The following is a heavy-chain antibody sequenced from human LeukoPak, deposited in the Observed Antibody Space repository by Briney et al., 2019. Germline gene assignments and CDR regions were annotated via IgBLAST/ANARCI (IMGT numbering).Heavy chain of an antibody. CDR2: INIGGTNT. CDR3: ATDGAGFDT. CDR1: GFTFSDYY. Sequence: GGSLRLSCAASGFTFSDYYMTWIRQAPGKGLEWVSYINIGGTNTHYADSVKGRFTISRDNAKKSLYLEMNNLRAEDTAVYYCATDGAGFDTWGQGVLVTVSS. J-gene: IGHJ5*02. V-gene: IGHV3-11*01.